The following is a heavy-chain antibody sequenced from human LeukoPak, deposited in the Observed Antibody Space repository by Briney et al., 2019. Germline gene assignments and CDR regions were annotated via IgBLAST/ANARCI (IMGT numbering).Heavy chain of an antibody. J-gene: IGHJ4*02. CDR1: GFTFSSYA. D-gene: IGHD3-22*01. CDR2: LSAGTESS. CDR3: AKFYDFDSRGYYSD. V-gene: IGHV3-23*01. Sequence: GGSLRLFCAASGFTFSSYAMSWIRQAAGKGLEWVSTLSAGTESSYYADAVKGRFTVSGDYSKNTLYLLMTNVRANDSAVYYCAKFYDFDSRGYYSDWGQGTLVAVSS.